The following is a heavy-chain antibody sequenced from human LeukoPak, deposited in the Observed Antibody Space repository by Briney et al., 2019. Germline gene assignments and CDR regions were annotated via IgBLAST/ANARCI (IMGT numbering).Heavy chain of an antibody. J-gene: IGHJ4*02. CDR2: IFGSGGSP. V-gene: IGHV3-23*01. CDR1: GFTFGSHA. Sequence: GGSLRLSCEASGFTFGSHAMYWVRQAPGKGLEWVAGIFGSGGSPHYADSVKGRFTISRDNSRNTVYPQLNSLRAEDTAVYYCGKTTVGYSSGQKPAWPVDYWGQGTLVTVSS. CDR3: GKTTVGYSSGQKPAWPVDY. D-gene: IGHD5-18*01.